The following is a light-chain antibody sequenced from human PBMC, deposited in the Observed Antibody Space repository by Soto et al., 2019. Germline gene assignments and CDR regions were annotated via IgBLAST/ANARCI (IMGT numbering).Light chain of an antibody. CDR1: QSVTDW. CDR2: DAS. J-gene: IGKJ2*02. V-gene: IGKV1-5*01. CDR3: QQYYRSCT. Sequence: IPLTQSPSTLSASVGDRVTITCRASQSVTDWLAWYQQKPGKAPKLLIYDASSLQSGVPSRFSGSGSGTEFSLTISSLQPDDFATYYCQQYYRSCTFGQGTKVEIK.